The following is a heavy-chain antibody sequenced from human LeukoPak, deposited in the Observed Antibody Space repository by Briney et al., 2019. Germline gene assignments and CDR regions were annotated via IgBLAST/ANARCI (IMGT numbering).Heavy chain of an antibody. D-gene: IGHD2-2*01. CDR2: INPNSGGT. CDR3: AREEEGYCSSTRCYSLDY. Sequence: ASVKVSCKASGYTFTGYYMHWVRQAPGQGLEWMGWINPNSGGTNYAQKFQGRVTMTRDTSISTAYMELSRLRSDETAVYYCAREEEGYCSSTRCYSLDYWGQGTLVTVSS. J-gene: IGHJ4*02. CDR1: GYTFTGYY. V-gene: IGHV1-2*02.